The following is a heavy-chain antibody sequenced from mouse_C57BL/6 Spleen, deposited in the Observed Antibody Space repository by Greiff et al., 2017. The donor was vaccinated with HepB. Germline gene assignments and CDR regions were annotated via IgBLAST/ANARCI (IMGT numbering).Heavy chain of an antibody. D-gene: IGHD2-4*01. J-gene: IGHJ2*01. Sequence: EVMLVESGGGLVKPGGSLKLSCAASGFTFSSYAMSWVRQTPEKRLEWVATISDGGSYTYYPDNVKGRFTISRDNAKNNLYLQMSHLKSEDTAMYYCARDRDYPDYWGQGTTLTVSS. CDR1: GFTFSSYA. CDR2: ISDGGSYT. CDR3: ARDRDYPDY. V-gene: IGHV5-4*01.